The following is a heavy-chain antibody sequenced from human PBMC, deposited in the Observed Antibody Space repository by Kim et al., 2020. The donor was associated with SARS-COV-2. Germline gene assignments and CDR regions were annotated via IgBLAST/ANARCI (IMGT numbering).Heavy chain of an antibody. Sequence: SETLSLTCTVSGGSISSSSYYWGWIRQPPGKGLEWIGSIYYSGSTYYNPSLKSRVTISVDTSKNQFSLKLSSVTAADTAVYYCARHRRIPGIAASYWGQGTLVTVSS. CDR3: ARHRRIPGIAASY. V-gene: IGHV4-39*01. J-gene: IGHJ4*02. D-gene: IGHD6-13*01. CDR2: IYYSGST. CDR1: GGSISSSSYY.